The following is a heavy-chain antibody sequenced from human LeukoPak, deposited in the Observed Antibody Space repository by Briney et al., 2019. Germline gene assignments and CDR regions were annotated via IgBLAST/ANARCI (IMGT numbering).Heavy chain of an antibody. CDR2: IWYDGSNK. V-gene: IGHV3-33*01. D-gene: IGHD5-12*01. CDR1: GFTFSSYG. J-gene: IGHJ4*02. CDR3: ARDRGYSYYFDY. Sequence: GRSLRLSCAASGFTFSSYGMRWVRQAPGKGLEWVAVIWYDGSNKYYADSVKGRFTISRDNSKNTLYLQMNSLRAEDTAVYYCARDRGYSYYFDYWGQGTLVTVSS.